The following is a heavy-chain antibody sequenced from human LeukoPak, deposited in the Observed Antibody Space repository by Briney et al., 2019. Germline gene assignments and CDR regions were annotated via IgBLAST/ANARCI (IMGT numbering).Heavy chain of an antibody. Sequence: ASVKVSCKASGYTFTSYVISCVRQAPGQGLEWMEWISAYNGNTNYAQKLQGRVTMTTDTSTSTAYMELRSLRSDDTAVYYCARRGEAWDYGDYYFDYWGQGTLVTVSS. CDR1: GYTFTSYV. CDR2: ISAYNGNT. CDR3: ARRGEAWDYGDYYFDY. V-gene: IGHV1-18*01. J-gene: IGHJ4*02. D-gene: IGHD4-17*01.